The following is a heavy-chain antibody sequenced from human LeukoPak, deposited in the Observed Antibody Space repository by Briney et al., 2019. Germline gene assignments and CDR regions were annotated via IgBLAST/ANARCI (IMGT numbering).Heavy chain of an antibody. J-gene: IGHJ5*02. CDR1: GFTFSSYW. CDR3: ARDSPRTGP. CDR2: IDGDGRIA. V-gene: IGHV3-74*01. Sequence: GGSLRLSCAASGFTFSSYWMHWVRQVPGQGLVWVSHIDGDGRIAHYGDSVKGRFTISRDNAKNTVYLQMDSLRAEDTAVYYCARDSPRTGPWGQGILVIVSS. D-gene: IGHD1-1*01.